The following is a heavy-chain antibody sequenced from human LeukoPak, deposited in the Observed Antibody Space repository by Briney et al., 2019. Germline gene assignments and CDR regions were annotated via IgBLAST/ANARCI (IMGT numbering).Heavy chain of an antibody. CDR3: ARGSLHYYYDSSGYFDY. Sequence: SETLSLTCAVYGGSFSGYYWSWIRQPPGKGLEWIGEIDHSGSTNYNPSLKSRVTISVDTSKNQFSLKLSSVTAADTAVYYCARGSLHYYYDSSGYFDYWGQGTLVTVSS. D-gene: IGHD3-22*01. V-gene: IGHV4-34*01. CDR1: GGSFSGYY. J-gene: IGHJ4*02. CDR2: IDHSGST.